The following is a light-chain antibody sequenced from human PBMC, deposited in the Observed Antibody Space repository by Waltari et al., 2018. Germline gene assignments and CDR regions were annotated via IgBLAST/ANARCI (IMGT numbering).Light chain of an antibody. Sequence: DIVMTQSPDSLAVSLGERATINCRSSQSVLSRSNNKNYLAWYQRKQGTPPKLLIYWASTRESGVPDRFSGSGSGTDFTLTISSLQAEDVAVYYCQHYYSTPLAFGGGTKVEIK. CDR2: WAS. V-gene: IGKV4-1*01. CDR1: QSVLSRSNNKNY. J-gene: IGKJ4*01. CDR3: QHYYSTPLA.